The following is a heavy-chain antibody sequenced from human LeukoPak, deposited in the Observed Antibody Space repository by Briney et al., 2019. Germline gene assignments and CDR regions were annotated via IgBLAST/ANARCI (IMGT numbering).Heavy chain of an antibody. CDR2: INHSGST. Sequence: SETLSLTCAVFGGSFSGYYWSWIRQPPGKGLEWIGKINHSGSTNYNPSLKSRVTISVDTSKNQFSLKLTSVAAADTAVYYCARAVEYNFWSGLQRRAATFDYWGQGTLVTVSS. V-gene: IGHV4-34*01. CDR1: GGSFSGYY. CDR3: ARAVEYNFWSGLQRRAATFDY. J-gene: IGHJ4*02. D-gene: IGHD3-3*01.